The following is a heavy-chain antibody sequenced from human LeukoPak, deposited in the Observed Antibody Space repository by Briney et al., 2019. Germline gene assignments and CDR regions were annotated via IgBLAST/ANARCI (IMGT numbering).Heavy chain of an antibody. CDR2: IYYSGST. Sequence: SETLSLTCTVSGGSISSYYWSWIRQPPGKGLEWIGYIYYSGSTNYNPSLKSRVAISVDTSKNQFSLKLSSVTAADTAVYYCARGNIVVVPAAMRRENYYYCYGMDVWGQGTTVTVSS. CDR1: GGSISSYY. V-gene: IGHV4-59*08. J-gene: IGHJ6*02. CDR3: ARGNIVVVPAAMRRENYYYCYGMDV. D-gene: IGHD2-2*01.